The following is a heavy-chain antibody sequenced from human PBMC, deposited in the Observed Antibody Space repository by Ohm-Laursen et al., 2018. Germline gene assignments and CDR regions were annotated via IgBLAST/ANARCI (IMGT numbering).Heavy chain of an antibody. CDR1: GGSISSYY. Sequence: SQTLSLTCAVYGGSISSYYWTWIRQPPGKGLEWIGYIYYSGSTNYNPSLKSRVTISVDTSKNQFSLKLSSVTAADTAVYYCARQESSGWYPDYWGQGTLVTVSS. V-gene: IGHV4-59*08. CDR3: ARQESSGWYPDY. CDR2: IYYSGST. D-gene: IGHD6-19*01. J-gene: IGHJ4*02.